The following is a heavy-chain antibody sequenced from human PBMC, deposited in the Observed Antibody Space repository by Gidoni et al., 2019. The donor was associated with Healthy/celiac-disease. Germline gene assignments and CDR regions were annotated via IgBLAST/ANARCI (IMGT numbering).Heavy chain of an antibody. J-gene: IGHJ5*02. V-gene: IGHV3-64*01. CDR1: GFTFISYA. Sequence: EVQLVESGVGLVQPVGSLRLSCASSGFTFISYAIHWVRQAPGKGLEYVSAISSNGGRTYYANSVKGRLTISRDNSKNTLYLQRGSLRAEDMAVYYCARGGAAAGFDPWGQGTLVTVSS. CDR2: ISSNGGRT. CDR3: ARGGAAAGFDP. D-gene: IGHD6-13*01.